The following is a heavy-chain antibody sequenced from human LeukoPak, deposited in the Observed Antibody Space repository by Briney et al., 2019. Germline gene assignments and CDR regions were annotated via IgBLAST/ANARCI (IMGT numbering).Heavy chain of an antibody. V-gene: IGHV4-34*01. CDR2: INHSGST. Sequence: SETLSLTCAVYGGSFSGYYWSWIRQPPGKGLEWIGEINHSGSTNYNPSLKSRVTISVDTSKNQFSLKLSSVTAADTAVYYCAREQARYWYFDPWGRGTLVTVSS. CDR3: AREQARYWYFDP. CDR1: GGSFSGYY. J-gene: IGHJ2*01.